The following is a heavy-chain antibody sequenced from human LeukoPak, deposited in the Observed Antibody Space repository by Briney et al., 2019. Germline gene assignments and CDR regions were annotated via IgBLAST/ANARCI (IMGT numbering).Heavy chain of an antibody. CDR2: ISAYNGNT. CDR3: ARDDVSGSYGFDY. J-gene: IGHJ4*02. CDR1: GYTFTSYG. Sequence: ASVKVSCKASGYTFTSYGISWVRQAPGQGLEWMGWISAYNGNTNYAQKFQGRVTITADESTSTAYMELSSLRSEDTAVYYCARDDVSGSYGFDYWGQGTLVTVSS. V-gene: IGHV1-18*01. D-gene: IGHD1-26*01.